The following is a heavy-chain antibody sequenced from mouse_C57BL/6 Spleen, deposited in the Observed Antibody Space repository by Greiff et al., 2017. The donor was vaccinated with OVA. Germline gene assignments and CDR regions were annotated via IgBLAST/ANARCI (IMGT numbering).Heavy chain of an antibody. CDR2: IDPSDSYT. CDR1: GYTFTSYW. D-gene: IGHD1-1*01. CDR3: ARSRGSSYAMDD. Sequence: QVQLKQPGAELVMPGASVKLSCKASGYTFTSYWMHWVKQRPGQGLEWIGEIDPSDSYTNYNQKFKGKSTLTVDKSSSTAYMQLSSLTSEDSAVYYCARSRGSSYAMDDWGQGTSVTVSS. J-gene: IGHJ4*01. V-gene: IGHV1-69*01.